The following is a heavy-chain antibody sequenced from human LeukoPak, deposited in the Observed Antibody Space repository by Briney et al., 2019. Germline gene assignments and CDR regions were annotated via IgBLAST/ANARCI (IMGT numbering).Heavy chain of an antibody. CDR3: AKGHTYGLGESYLDF. V-gene: IGHV3-9*01. CDR2: ISWNSGSI. CDR1: GFTFDDYA. Sequence: PGRSLRLSCAASGFTFDDYAMHWVRQAPGKGLEWVSAISWNSGSIGYADSVKGRFTISRDNGKNSPYLQMNSLRTEDTALYYCAKGHTYGLGESYLDFWGQGTLVSVSS. J-gene: IGHJ4*02. D-gene: IGHD5-18*01.